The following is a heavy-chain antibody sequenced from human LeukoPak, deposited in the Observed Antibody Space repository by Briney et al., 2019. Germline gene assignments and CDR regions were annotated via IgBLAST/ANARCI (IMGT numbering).Heavy chain of an antibody. CDR2: IKQDGSEK. V-gene: IGHV3-7*01. J-gene: IGHJ4*02. D-gene: IGHD3-10*01. CDR3: AGYGSGSYSPFDY. Sequence: GGSLRLSCAASGFTFSSYWMSWVRQAPGKGLEWVANIKQDGSEKYYVDSVKGRFTISRDNAKNSLYLQMNSLRAEDTAVYYCAGYGSGSYSPFDYWGQGTLVTVSS. CDR1: GFTFSSYW.